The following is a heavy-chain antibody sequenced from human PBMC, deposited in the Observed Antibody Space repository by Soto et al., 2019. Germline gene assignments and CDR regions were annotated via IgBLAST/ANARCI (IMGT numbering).Heavy chain of an antibody. CDR2: IYYSGRT. CDR1: GGTISSWY. D-gene: IGHD1-26*01. V-gene: IGHV4-59*08. Sequence: QVQLQESGPGLVKPSETLSLTCTVSGGTISSWYWSWIRQPPGKGLEWIGYIYYSGRTNCNPSLKSRVTVSVDTSKHQFSLQLSSVTAADTAVYYCARRYGSAIDYWGQGTLVTVSS. J-gene: IGHJ4*02. CDR3: ARRYGSAIDY.